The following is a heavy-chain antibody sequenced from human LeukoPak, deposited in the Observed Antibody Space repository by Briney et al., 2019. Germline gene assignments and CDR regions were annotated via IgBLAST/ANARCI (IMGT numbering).Heavy chain of an antibody. D-gene: IGHD5-24*01. CDR3: ARDRRDGYKYNWFDP. J-gene: IGHJ5*02. Sequence: SETLSLTCTVSGGSISSGGYYWSWLRQHPGQGLEWIGYIYYSGSTYYNPSLKSRVTISVDTSKNQFSLQLSSVTAADTAVYYCARDRRDGYKYNWFDPWGQGTLVTVSS. V-gene: IGHV4-31*03. CDR2: IYYSGST. CDR1: GGSISSGGYY.